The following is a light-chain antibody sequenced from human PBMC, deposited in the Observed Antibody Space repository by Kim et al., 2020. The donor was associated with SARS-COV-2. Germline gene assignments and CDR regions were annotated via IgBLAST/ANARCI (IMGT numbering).Light chain of an antibody. CDR2: DAS. Sequence: SLSAGDSATLSCRASQSVSGYLAWYQQKPGQPPRLLIHDASTRATGIPMRFSGSGSGTDFTLTISSLEPEDFALYYCQQRLNWPLTFGGGTKLEI. CDR3: QQRLNWPLT. V-gene: IGKV3-11*01. J-gene: IGKJ4*01. CDR1: QSVSGY.